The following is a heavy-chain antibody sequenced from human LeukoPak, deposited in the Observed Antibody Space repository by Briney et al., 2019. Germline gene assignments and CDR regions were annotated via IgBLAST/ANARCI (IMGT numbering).Heavy chain of an antibody. Sequence: TSETLSFTCAVYGGSFSGYYWSWIRQPPGKGLEWIGEINHSGSTNYNPSLKSRVTISVDTSKNQFSLKLSSVTAADTAVYYRASGVLRFLEWPKVHYYYYGMDVWGQGTTVTVSS. J-gene: IGHJ6*02. D-gene: IGHD3-3*01. CDR2: INHSGST. V-gene: IGHV4-34*01. CDR3: ASGVLRFLEWPKVHYYYYGMDV. CDR1: GGSFSGYY.